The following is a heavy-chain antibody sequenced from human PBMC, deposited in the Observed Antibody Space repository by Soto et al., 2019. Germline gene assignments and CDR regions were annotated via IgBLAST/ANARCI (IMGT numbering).Heavy chain of an antibody. Sequence: VSVKVSCKASGYTFTSYGISWVRQAPGQGLEWMGWISAYNGNTNYAQKLQGRVTMTTDTSTSTAYMELRSLRSDDTAVYYCARESSAGPPLYGMDVWGQGTTVTVSS. D-gene: IGHD6-13*01. CDR2: ISAYNGNT. CDR1: GYTFTSYG. CDR3: ARESSAGPPLYGMDV. V-gene: IGHV1-18*01. J-gene: IGHJ6*02.